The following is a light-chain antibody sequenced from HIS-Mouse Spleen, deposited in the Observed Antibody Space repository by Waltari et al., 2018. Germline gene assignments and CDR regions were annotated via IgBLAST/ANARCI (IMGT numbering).Light chain of an antibody. CDR2: SNN. V-gene: IGLV1-44*01. CDR3: AAWDDSLNGPV. CDR1: SPNIGSNT. Sequence: QSVLTQPPSASGTPGQRVTISCSGSSPNIGSNTVNWYQQHPGTAPKLLIYSNNRRPSGVPDRFSGSKSGTSASLAISGLQSEDEADYYCAAWDDSLNGPVFGGGTKLTVL. J-gene: IGLJ2*01.